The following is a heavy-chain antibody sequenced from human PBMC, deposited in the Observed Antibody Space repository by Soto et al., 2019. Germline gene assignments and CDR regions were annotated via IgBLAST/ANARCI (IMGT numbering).Heavy chain of an antibody. Sequence: SETLSLTCAVSGGSIGSSNWWSWVRQPPGKGLEWIGEIYHSGSTNYNPSLKSRVTISVDKSKNQFSLKLSSVTAADTAVYYCEEVARNEYYFDYWGQGTLVTVSS. CDR3: EEVARNEYYFDY. J-gene: IGHJ4*02. CDR2: IYHSGST. V-gene: IGHV4-4*02. CDR1: GGSIGSSNW. D-gene: IGHD2-15*01.